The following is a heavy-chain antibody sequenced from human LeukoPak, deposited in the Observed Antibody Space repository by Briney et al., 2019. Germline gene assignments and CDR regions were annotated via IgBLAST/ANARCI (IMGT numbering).Heavy chain of an antibody. CDR2: ISSSRTSI. Sequence: GGPLRLSCAASGFTFSSYSMNWIRQAPGMGLEWVSSISSSRTSIYYADSVKGRFTISRDNAKNSLFLQMNSLRAEDTAVYYCARSPTSPLYYYDSSGYYYDPYNWFDPWGQGTLVTVSS. CDR3: ARSPTSPLYYYDSSGYYYDPYNWFDP. V-gene: IGHV3-21*01. J-gene: IGHJ5*02. CDR1: GFTFSSYS. D-gene: IGHD3-22*01.